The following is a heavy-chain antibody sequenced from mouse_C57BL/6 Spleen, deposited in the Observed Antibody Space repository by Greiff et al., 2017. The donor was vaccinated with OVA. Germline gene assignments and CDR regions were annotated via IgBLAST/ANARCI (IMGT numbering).Heavy chain of an antibody. CDR1: GYTFTSYW. CDR3: AREMGKVYYYAMDY. V-gene: IGHV1-64*01. J-gene: IGHJ4*01. D-gene: IGHD4-1*01. Sequence: QVQLQQPGAELVQPGASVKLSCKASGYTFTSYWMHWVKQRPGQGLEWIGMIHPNSGSTNYNEKFKSKATLTVDKSSSTAYMQLSSLTSEDSAVYYCAREMGKVYYYAMDYWGQGTSVTVSS. CDR2: IHPNSGST.